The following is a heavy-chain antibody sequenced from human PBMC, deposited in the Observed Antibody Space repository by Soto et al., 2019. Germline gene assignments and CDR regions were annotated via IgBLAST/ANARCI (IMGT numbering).Heavy chain of an antibody. V-gene: IGHV4-59*01. CDR1: GGSISSYY. CDR2: IYYSGST. D-gene: IGHD5-18*01. Sequence: SETLSVTCTVSGGSISSYYWSWSRQPPWKGLEWIGYIYYSGSTNYNPSLKSRVTISVDTSKNQFSLKLSSVTAADTAVYYCARTDTAMNLLRYYYYMDVWGKGTTVTVYS. CDR3: ARTDTAMNLLRYYYYMDV. J-gene: IGHJ6*03.